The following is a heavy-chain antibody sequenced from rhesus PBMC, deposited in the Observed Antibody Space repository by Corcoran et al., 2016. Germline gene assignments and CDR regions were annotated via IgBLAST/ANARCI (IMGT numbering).Heavy chain of an antibody. Sequence: QVQLQESGPGLVKPSETLSLTCAVSGGSISRRNWWSWLRQPPGTGLEWIGGIYSNTEITNYNPSLKNRVTISKDTSKNQFSLKLSSVTAADTAVYYCASFSGNYPFYYFDYWGQGVLVTVSS. V-gene: IGHV4S12*01. CDR1: GGSISRRNW. D-gene: IGHD1-44*01. CDR3: ASFSGNYPFYYFDY. CDR2: IYSNTEIT. J-gene: IGHJ4*01.